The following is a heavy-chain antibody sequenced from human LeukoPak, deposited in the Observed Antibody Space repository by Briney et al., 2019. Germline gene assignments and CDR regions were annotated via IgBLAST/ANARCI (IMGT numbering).Heavy chain of an antibody. CDR3: AKELYDFSYYYYGMDV. V-gene: IGHV3-30*18. J-gene: IGHJ6*02. CDR1: GFTFSSYG. D-gene: IGHD3-3*01. CDR2: ISYDGSNK. Sequence: PGGSLRLSCAASGFTFSSYGMHWVRQAPGKGLEWVAVISYDGSNKYYADSVKSRFTISRDNSKNTLYLQMNSLRAEDTAVYYCAKELYDFSYYYYGMDVWGQGTTVTVSS.